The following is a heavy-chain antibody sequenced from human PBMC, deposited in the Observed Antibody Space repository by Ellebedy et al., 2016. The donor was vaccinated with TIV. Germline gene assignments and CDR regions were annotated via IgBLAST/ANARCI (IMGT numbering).Heavy chain of an antibody. V-gene: IGHV3-21*04. J-gene: IGHJ4*02. CDR1: GFTFSSYS. D-gene: IGHD2-15*01. Sequence: GESLKISCAASGFTFSSYSMNWVRQAPGKGLEWVSSISSSSSYIYYADSVKGRFTISRDNSKNTLFLQVNSLRAEDTAVYYCAKSPLVVVAATCLDYWGQGTLVTVSS. CDR2: ISSSSSYI. CDR3: AKSPLVVVAATCLDY.